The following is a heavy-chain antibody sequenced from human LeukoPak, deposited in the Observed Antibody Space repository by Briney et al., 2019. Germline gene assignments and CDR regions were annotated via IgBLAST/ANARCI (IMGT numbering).Heavy chain of an antibody. Sequence: GESLKISCKGSGYSFTSYWIGWVRQMPGKGLEWMGIIYPGDSDTRYSPSFQGQVAISADKSISTAYLQWSSLKASDTAMYYLALTYYHDSSVVYFYYWGQGTLVTVSS. CDR2: IYPGDSDT. CDR3: ALTYYHDSSVVYFYY. J-gene: IGHJ4*02. V-gene: IGHV5-51*01. CDR1: GYSFTSYW. D-gene: IGHD3-22*01.